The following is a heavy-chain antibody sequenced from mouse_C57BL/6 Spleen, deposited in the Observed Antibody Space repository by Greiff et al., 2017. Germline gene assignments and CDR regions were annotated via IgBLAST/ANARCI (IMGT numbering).Heavy chain of an antibody. V-gene: IGHV1-66*01. CDR3: ARYYGSSYDYFDY. D-gene: IGHD1-1*01. CDR2: IYPGSGNT. CDR1: GYSFTSYY. Sequence: QVQLQQSGPELVKPGASVKISCKASGYSFTSYYIHWVKQRPGQGLEWIGWIYPGSGNTKYNEKFKGKATLTADTSSSTAYMQLSSLTSEDSAVXYCARYYGSSYDYFDYWGQGTTLTVSS. J-gene: IGHJ2*01.